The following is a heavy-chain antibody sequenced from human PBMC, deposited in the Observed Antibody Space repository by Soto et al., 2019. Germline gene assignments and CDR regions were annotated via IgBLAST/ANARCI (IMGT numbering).Heavy chain of an antibody. D-gene: IGHD2-21*02. Sequence: SVKVSCKASGGTFSSYAISWVRQAPGQGLEWMGGIIPIFGTANYAQKFQGRVTITADESTSTAYMELSSLRSEDTAVYYCARGHCGGDCYSHYYYYYGMDVWGQGTTVTVSS. CDR1: GGTFSSYA. CDR2: IIPIFGTA. CDR3: ARGHCGGDCYSHYYYYYGMDV. J-gene: IGHJ6*02. V-gene: IGHV1-69*13.